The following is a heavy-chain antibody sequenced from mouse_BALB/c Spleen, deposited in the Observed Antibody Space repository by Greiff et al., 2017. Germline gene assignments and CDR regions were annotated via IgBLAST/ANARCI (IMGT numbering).Heavy chain of an antibody. J-gene: IGHJ4*01. D-gene: IGHD1-1*01. Sequence: QVHVKQSGAELARPGASVKMSCKASGYTFTSYTMHWVKQRPGQGLEWIGYINPSSGYTNYNQKFKDKATLTADKSSSTAYMQLSSLTSEDSAVYYCHYGSSSYAMDYWGQGTSVTVSS. CDR3: HYGSSSYAMDY. V-gene: IGHV1-4*01. CDR1: GYTFTSYT. CDR2: INPSSGYT.